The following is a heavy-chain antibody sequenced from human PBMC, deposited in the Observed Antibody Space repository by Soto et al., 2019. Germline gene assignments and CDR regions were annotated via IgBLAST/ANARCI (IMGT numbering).Heavy chain of an antibody. CDR3: ARPIAAPAQYYFDY. V-gene: IGHV1-18*01. CDR2: ISAYNGNT. D-gene: IGHD6-13*01. J-gene: IGHJ4*02. Sequence: ASVKVSCKASGYTFTSYGISWVRQAPGQGLEWMGWISAYNGNTNYAQKLQGRVTMTTDTSTSTAYMELRSLRSDDTAVYYCARPIAAPAQYYFDYWGQRTLDTVSS. CDR1: GYTFTSYG.